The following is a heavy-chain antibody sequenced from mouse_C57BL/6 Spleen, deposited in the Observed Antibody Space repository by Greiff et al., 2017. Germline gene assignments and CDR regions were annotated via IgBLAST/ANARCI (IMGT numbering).Heavy chain of an antibody. CDR2: INPSNGGT. CDR3: AKHDGYYGGYFEV. Sequence: VKLQQPGTELVKPGASVKLSCKASGYTFTSYWMHWVKQRPGQGLEWIGNINPSNGGTNYNEKFKSKATLTVDKSSSTAYMQLSSLTSEDSAVYYCAKHDGYYGGYFEVWGTGTTVTVSS. V-gene: IGHV1-53*01. J-gene: IGHJ1*03. D-gene: IGHD2-3*01. CDR1: GYTFTSYW.